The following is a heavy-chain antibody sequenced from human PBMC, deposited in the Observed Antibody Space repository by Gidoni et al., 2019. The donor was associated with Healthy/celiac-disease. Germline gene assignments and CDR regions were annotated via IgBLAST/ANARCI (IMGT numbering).Heavy chain of an antibody. J-gene: IGHJ4*02. CDR3: ARGGTTLYYFDY. V-gene: IGHV4-34*01. D-gene: IGHD4-17*01. CDR2: INHSGST. Sequence: GLEWIGEINHSGSTNYNPSLKSRVTISVDTSKNQFSLKLSSVTAADTAVYYCARGGTTLYYFDYWGQGTLVTVSS.